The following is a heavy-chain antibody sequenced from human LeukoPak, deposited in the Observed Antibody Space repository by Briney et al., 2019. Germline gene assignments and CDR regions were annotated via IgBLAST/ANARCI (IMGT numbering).Heavy chain of an antibody. V-gene: IGHV3-11*04. J-gene: IGHJ4*02. D-gene: IGHD3-22*01. CDR1: GFTFSDYY. CDR2: ISSSGTTI. Sequence: GSLRLSCAVSGFTFSDYYMSWIRQAPGKGLEWVSYISSSGTTIYYVDSVKGRFTISRDNAKNSLYLQMNSLRAEDTAVYYCARQPYDSSGYYYDWGQGTLVTVSS. CDR3: ARQPYDSSGYYYD.